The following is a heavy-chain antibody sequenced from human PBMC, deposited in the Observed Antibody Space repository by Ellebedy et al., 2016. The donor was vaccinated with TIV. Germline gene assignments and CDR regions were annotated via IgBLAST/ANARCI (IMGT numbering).Heavy chain of an antibody. CDR2: INPSGDDA. CDR1: GDSINTYY. D-gene: IGHD3-22*01. J-gene: IGHJ5*02. V-gene: IGHV1-46*02. CDR3: ARDEVHSDSSGASNWFDP. Sequence: ASVKVSCKAPGDSINTYYMHWVRQAPGQGLEWMGIINPSGDDANYTQKFQGRVTITGDTSTSTVYMELSSLRSEDTAIYYCARDEVHSDSSGASNWFDPWGQGTLVTVSS.